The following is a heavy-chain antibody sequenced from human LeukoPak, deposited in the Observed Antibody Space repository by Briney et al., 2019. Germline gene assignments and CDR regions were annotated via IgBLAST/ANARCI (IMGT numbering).Heavy chain of an antibody. V-gene: IGHV4-34*01. Sequence: PSETLSLTCAVYGGSFSDYYWSWIRQPPGKGLEWIGEINHSGSTNYNPSLKSRVTVSVDTSKNQFPLKVSSVTAADTAVYYCARAAANFNWFDPWGQGTLVTVSS. CDR2: INHSGST. CDR3: ARAAANFNWFDP. D-gene: IGHD1-1*01. J-gene: IGHJ5*02. CDR1: GGSFSDYY.